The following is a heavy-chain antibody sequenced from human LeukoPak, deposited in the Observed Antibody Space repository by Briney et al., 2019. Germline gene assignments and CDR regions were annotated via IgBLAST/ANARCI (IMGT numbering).Heavy chain of an antibody. Sequence: SETLSLTCTVSGGSISRSRYYWGWIRQPPGKGLEWIGSFYYDETTYYNPSLESRVTISIDTSKNQFSLKLNSVAAADTAVYYCAGGFLARTLLVQLWGQGTLVTVSS. CDR3: AGGFLARTLLVQL. J-gene: IGHJ4*02. CDR2: FYYDETT. D-gene: IGHD3-3*01. CDR1: GGSISRSRYY. V-gene: IGHV4-39*07.